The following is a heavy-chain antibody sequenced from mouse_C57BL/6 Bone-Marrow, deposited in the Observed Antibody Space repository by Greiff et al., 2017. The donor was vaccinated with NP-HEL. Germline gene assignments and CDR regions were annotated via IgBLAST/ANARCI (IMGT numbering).Heavy chain of an antibody. CDR2: IDPSDSYT. J-gene: IGHJ2*01. D-gene: IGHD1-1*01. CDR1: GYTFTSYW. V-gene: IGHV1-69*01. Sequence: VQLQQPGAELVMPGASVKLSCKASGYTFTSYWMHWVKQRPGQGLEWIGEIDPSDSYTNYNQKFKGKSTLTVDKSSSTAYMQLSSLTSEDSAVYYCARRSGTVVADYFDYWGQGTTLTVSS. CDR3: ARRSGTVVADYFDY.